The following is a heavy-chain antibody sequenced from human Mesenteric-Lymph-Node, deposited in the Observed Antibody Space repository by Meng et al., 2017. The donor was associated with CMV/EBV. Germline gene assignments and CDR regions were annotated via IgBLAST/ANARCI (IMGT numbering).Heavy chain of an antibody. V-gene: IGHV4-61*01. J-gene: IGHJ4*02. CDR3: ARAPVTSRYFDY. D-gene: IGHD4-17*01. Sequence: GSLRLSCTVSGGAVSSGSYYWSWIRQPPGKGLEWIGYIYYSGSTTYNPSLKSRVTISVDTSKNQFSLKLSSVTAADTAVYYCARAPVTSRYFDYWGQGTLVTVSS. CDR1: GGAVSSGSYY. CDR2: IYYSGST.